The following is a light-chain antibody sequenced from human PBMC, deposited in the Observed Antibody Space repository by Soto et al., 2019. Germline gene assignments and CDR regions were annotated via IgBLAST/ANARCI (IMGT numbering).Light chain of an antibody. V-gene: IGKV3-20*01. CDR3: QQYSGPPYT. CDR2: DTS. CDR1: QSVSSNY. Sequence: EIVLTQSPGTLSLSPGERATLSCRASQSVSSNYLGWFQQRPGQAPRLLIYDTSNRATGIPDRFSGSGSGTDCPLTISRLEPEDFAVYYCQQYSGPPYTLGQGTKLEIK. J-gene: IGKJ2*01.